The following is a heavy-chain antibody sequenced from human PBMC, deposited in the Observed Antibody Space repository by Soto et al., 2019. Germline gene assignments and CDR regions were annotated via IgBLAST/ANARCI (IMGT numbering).Heavy chain of an antibody. CDR1: GYTFTSYA. V-gene: IGHV1-3*01. CDR3: ARAEVLLWFGHDY. CDR2: INAGNGNT. Sequence: GASVKVSCKASGYTFTSYAMHWVRQAPGQRLEWMGWINAGNGNTKYSQKFQGRVTITRDTSASTAYMELSSLRSEDTAVYYCARAEVLLWFGHDYWGQGTLVTVSS. J-gene: IGHJ4*02. D-gene: IGHD3-10*01.